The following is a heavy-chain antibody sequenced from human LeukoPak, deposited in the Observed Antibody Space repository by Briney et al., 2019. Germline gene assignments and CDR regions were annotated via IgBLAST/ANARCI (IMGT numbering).Heavy chain of an antibody. V-gene: IGHV4-4*07. CDR3: ARDRVDTAMVRDHDAFDI. D-gene: IGHD5-18*01. J-gene: IGHJ3*02. Sequence: SSETLSLTCTVSGGSISSYYWSWIRQPAGKGLGWIGRIYTSGSTNYNPSLKSRVTMSVDTSKNQFSLKLSSVTAADTAVYYCARDRVDTAMVRDHDAFDIWGQGTMVTVSS. CDR1: GGSISSYY. CDR2: IYTSGST.